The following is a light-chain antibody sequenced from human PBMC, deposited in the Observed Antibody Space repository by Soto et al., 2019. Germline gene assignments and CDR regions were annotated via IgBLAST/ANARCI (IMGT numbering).Light chain of an antibody. CDR3: GTWDNGLSVYV. CDR1: SSNIGNNY. Sequence: QSVLTQPPSVSAARGRKVTISCSGSSSNIGNNYVSWYQQLPGTAPKLLIYDNNKRPSGIPDRFSGFKSGTSATLGITGLQTGDEADYYCGTWDNGLSVYVFGTGTKFTVL. CDR2: DNN. V-gene: IGLV1-51*01. J-gene: IGLJ1*01.